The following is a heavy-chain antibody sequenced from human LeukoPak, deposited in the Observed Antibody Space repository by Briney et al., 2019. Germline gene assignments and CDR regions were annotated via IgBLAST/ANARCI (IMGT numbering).Heavy chain of an antibody. V-gene: IGHV4-59*01. CDR2: IYYSGST. Sequence: SETLSLTCTVSGGSISSYYWSWIRQPPGKGLEWIGYIYYSGSTNYNPSLRSRVTISVDTSKNQFSLKLSSVTAADTAVYYCARDLNLEVHFYGMDVWGQGTTVTVSS. J-gene: IGHJ6*02. CDR3: ARDLNLEVHFYGMDV. D-gene: IGHD1-1*01. CDR1: GGSISSYY.